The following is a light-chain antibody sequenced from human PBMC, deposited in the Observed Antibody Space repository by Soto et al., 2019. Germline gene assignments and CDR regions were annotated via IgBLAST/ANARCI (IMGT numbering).Light chain of an antibody. CDR3: QQYDKWPPWT. CDR1: QTINNN. V-gene: IGKV3D-15*01. J-gene: IGKJ1*01. Sequence: EIVMTQSPATLSVSPGERATLSCRASQTINNNLAWYQQKPGQAPSLLIYGASTRATGIPARFSGSGSGTEFTLTISSLQSADFAVYYCQQYDKWPPWTFGQGPKVDIK. CDR2: GAS.